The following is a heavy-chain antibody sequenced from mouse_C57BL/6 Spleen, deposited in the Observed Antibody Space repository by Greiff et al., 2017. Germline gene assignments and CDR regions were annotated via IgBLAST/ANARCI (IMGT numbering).Heavy chain of an antibody. J-gene: IGHJ2*01. CDR2: IHPNSGST. Sequence: QVHVKQPGAELVKPGASVKLSCKASGYTFTSYWMHWVKQRPGQGLEWIGMIHPNSGSTNYNEKFKSKATLTVDKSSSTAYMQLSSLTSEDSAVXYCAREGGPVDYWGQGTTLTVSS. CDR1: GYTFTSYW. V-gene: IGHV1-64*01. CDR3: AREGGPVDY.